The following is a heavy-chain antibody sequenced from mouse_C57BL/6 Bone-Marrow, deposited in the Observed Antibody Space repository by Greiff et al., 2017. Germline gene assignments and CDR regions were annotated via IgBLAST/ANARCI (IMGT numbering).Heavy chain of an antibody. J-gene: IGHJ3*01. CDR3: TIYYYGSWFAY. D-gene: IGHD1-1*01. CDR2: IDPENGDT. Sequence: EVKLQESGAELVRPGASVKLSCTASGFNFKDDYMHWVKQRPEQGLEWIGWIDPENGDTEYASKFQGKATITADTSSNTAYLQLSSLTSEDTAVYYCTIYYYGSWFAYWGQGTLVTVSA. V-gene: IGHV14-4*01. CDR1: GFNFKDDY.